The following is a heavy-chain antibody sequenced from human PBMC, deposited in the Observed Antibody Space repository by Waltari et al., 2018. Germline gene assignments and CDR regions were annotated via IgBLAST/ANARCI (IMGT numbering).Heavy chain of an antibody. CDR3: ARVARSGRIRLWWFDP. Sequence: QVQLVQSGAEVKKPGASVKVSCKASGYTFTGYYMHWVRQAPGQGLEWMGWINPNSGGTNYAQKVQGRVTMTRDTSISTAYMELSRLRSDDTAVYYCARVARSGRIRLWWFDPWGQGTLVTVSS. J-gene: IGHJ5*02. CDR1: GYTFTGYY. V-gene: IGHV1-2*02. CDR2: INPNSGGT. D-gene: IGHD5-18*01.